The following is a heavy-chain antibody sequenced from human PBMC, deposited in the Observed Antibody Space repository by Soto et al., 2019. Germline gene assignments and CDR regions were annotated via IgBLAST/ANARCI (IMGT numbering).Heavy chain of an antibody. Sequence: PGGSLRLSCAASGFTFSSYAMSWVRQAPGKGLEWVSAISGSGGSTYYADSVKGRFTISRDNSKNTLYLQMNSLRAEDTAVYYCAKPESRAVAGTKRWNAPYFDYWGQGTLVTVSS. CDR2: ISGSGGST. V-gene: IGHV3-23*01. D-gene: IGHD6-19*01. CDR1: GFTFSSYA. J-gene: IGHJ4*02. CDR3: AKPESRAVAGTKRWNAPYFDY.